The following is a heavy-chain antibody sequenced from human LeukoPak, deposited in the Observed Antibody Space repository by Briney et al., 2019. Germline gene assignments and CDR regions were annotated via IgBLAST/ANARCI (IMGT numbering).Heavy chain of an antibody. Sequence: SETLPLTCAVSGYSISSGYYWGWIRQPPGKGLEWIGSIYHSGSTYYNPSLKSRVTISVDTSKNQFSLKLSSVTAADTAVYYCARGVVPADWYFDLWGRGTLVTVSS. CDR3: ARGVVPADWYFDL. J-gene: IGHJ2*01. CDR1: GYSISSGYY. D-gene: IGHD2-2*01. CDR2: IYHSGST. V-gene: IGHV4-38-2*01.